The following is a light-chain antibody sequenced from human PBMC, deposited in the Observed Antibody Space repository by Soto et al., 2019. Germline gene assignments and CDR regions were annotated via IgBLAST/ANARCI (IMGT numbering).Light chain of an antibody. CDR2: GAS. CDR3: QQYGSSPLT. Sequence: EIVLTQSPDTLSSSPGERATLSCRASQSVSSSSLAWYQQKPGQAPRLLIYGASSRATGIPDRFSGSGSGTDFTLTISRLEPADFAVYYCQQYGSSPLTFGGGTKVDIK. V-gene: IGKV3-20*01. CDR1: QSVSSSS. J-gene: IGKJ4*01.